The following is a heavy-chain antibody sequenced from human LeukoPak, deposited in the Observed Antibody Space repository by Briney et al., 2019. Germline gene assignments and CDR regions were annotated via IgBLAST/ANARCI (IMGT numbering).Heavy chain of an antibody. V-gene: IGHV4-4*07. CDR1: GGSISSYY. D-gene: IGHD6-6*01. Sequence: PSETLSLTCTVSGGSISSYYWSWIRQPAGKGLEWIGRSDTSGNTNYNPSLKSRITVSVDTSKNQVSLKLSSVPAADTAVYYCASYSSSSGYFFDCWGQGTLVTVSS. CDR3: ASYSSSSGYFFDC. J-gene: IGHJ4*02. CDR2: SDTSGNT.